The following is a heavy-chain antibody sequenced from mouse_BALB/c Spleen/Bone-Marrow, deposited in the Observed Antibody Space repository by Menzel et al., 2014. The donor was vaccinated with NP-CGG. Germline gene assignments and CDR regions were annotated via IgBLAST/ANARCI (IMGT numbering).Heavy chain of an antibody. V-gene: IGHV1-69*02. CDR2: IYPSDSYT. CDR1: GYTFTTYW. CDR3: TRWDGNYLYWYFDV. D-gene: IGHD2-1*01. J-gene: IGHJ1*01. Sequence: VQLQQSGAELVRPGASVKLSCKASGYTFTTYWIHWVKQGPGQGLEWIGNIYPSDSYTNYNQKFKDKATLTVDKSSSTVYVQLSSPTSEDSAVYYCTRWDGNYLYWYFDVWGAGTTVTVSS.